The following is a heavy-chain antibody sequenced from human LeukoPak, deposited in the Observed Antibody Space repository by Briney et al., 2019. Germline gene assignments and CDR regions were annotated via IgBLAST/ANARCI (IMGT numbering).Heavy chain of an antibody. Sequence: ASVKVSRKASGYTFTSYYMHWVRQAPGQGLEWMGIINPSGGSTSYAQKFQGRVTMTRDTSTSTVYMELSSLRSEDTAVYYCARVSSGMRDAFDIWGQETMVTVSS. CDR2: INPSGGST. D-gene: IGHD6-19*01. CDR1: GYTFTSYY. V-gene: IGHV1-46*01. CDR3: ARVSSGMRDAFDI. J-gene: IGHJ3*02.